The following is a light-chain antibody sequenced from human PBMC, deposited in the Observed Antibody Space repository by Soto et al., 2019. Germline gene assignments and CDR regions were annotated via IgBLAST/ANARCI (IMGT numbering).Light chain of an antibody. V-gene: IGKV3-20*01. CDR1: QSVRSSF. CDR3: QQYSSSRT. Sequence: EIVMTQSPATLSVSPGEMATLSCSASQSVRSSFLAWYQQKPGQAPRLLIYGGSSRATGIPVRFSGSGSETDFTLTITRLEPEDFAVYYCQQYSSSRTFGQGTKVDI. J-gene: IGKJ1*01. CDR2: GGS.